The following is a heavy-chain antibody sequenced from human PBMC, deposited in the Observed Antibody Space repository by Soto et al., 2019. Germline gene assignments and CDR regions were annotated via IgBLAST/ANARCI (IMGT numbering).Heavy chain of an antibody. J-gene: IGHJ3*02. CDR2: IIPIFGTA. V-gene: IGHV1-69*06. CDR3: ASYYDSSGAIDAFDI. Sequence: ASVKVSCKASGGTFSSYAISWVRQAPGQGLEWMGGIIPIFGTANYAQKFQGRVTITADKSTSTAYMELSSLRSEDTAVYYSASYYDSSGAIDAFDIWGQGTMVTVPS. D-gene: IGHD3-22*01. CDR1: GGTFSSYA.